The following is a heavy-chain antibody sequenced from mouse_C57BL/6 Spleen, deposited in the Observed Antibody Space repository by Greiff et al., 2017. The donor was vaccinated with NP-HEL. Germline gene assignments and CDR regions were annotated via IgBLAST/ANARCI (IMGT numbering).Heavy chain of an antibody. D-gene: IGHD1-1*01. Sequence: EVQLHQSVAELVRPGASVKLSCTASGFNIKNTYMHWVKQRPEQGLEWIGRIDPANGNTKYAPKFQGKATITADTSSNTAYLQLSSLTSEDTAIYYCAKYYYGSGDYYAMDYWGQGTSVTVSS. V-gene: IGHV14-3*01. CDR3: AKYYYGSGDYYAMDY. J-gene: IGHJ4*01. CDR2: IDPANGNT. CDR1: GFNIKNTY.